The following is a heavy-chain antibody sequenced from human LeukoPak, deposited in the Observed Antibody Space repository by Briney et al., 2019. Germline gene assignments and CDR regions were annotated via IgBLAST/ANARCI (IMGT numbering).Heavy chain of an antibody. CDR3: AKESIADCSSTSCFMDYYYYFMDV. D-gene: IGHD2-2*01. J-gene: IGHJ6*03. CDR1: GGSISGSDYF. CDR2: ILYIGST. V-gene: IGHV4-39*07. Sequence: SETLSLTCTVSGGSISGSDYFWGWIRQPPGKGLEWIWNILYIGSTHYNPYLKSRVTISVDTSKNQFSLKLSSVAAADTAVYYCAKESIADCSSTSCFMDYYYYFMDVWGKGTTVTVSS.